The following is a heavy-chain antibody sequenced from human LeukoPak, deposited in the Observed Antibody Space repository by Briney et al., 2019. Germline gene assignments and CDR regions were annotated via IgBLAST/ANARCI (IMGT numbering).Heavy chain of an antibody. V-gene: IGHV3-30-3*01. D-gene: IGHD3-9*01. CDR2: TSYDGSNK. CDR3: ARGPPYYDILTGYYNGDFDY. CDR1: GFTFSSYA. J-gene: IGHJ4*02. Sequence: GRSLRLSCAASGFTFSSYAMHWVRQAPGEGLEWVAVTSYDGSNKYYADSVKGRFTISRDNAKNSLYLQMNSLRAEDTAVYYCARGPPYYDILTGYYNGDFDYWGQGTLVTVSS.